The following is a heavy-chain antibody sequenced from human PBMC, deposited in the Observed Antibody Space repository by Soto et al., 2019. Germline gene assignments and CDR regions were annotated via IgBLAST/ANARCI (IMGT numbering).Heavy chain of an antibody. D-gene: IGHD6-6*01. CDR3: AAYSSSSRGYFDY. V-gene: IGHV4-59*08. Sequence: SETLSLTCTVSGFSISSYYWSWIRQPPGKGLEWIGYIYYSGSTNYNPSLKSRVTISVDTSKNQFSLKLSSVTAADTAVYYCAAYSSSSRGYFDYWGQGTLVTVSS. CDR1: GFSISSYY. CDR2: IYYSGST. J-gene: IGHJ4*02.